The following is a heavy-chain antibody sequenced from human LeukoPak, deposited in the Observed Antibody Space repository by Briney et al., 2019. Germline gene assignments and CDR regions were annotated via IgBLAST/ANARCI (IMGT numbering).Heavy chain of an antibody. Sequence: PSETLSLTCTVSGGSISSYYWSWIRQPPGKGLEWIGYIYYSGSTNYNPSLKSRVTISVDTSKNQFSLKLSSVTAADTAVYYCARNPSARRASYYYHYYMDVWGKGTTVTVSS. CDR3: ARNPSARRASYYYHYYMDV. CDR1: GGSISSYY. J-gene: IGHJ6*03. V-gene: IGHV4-59*01. CDR2: IYYSGST.